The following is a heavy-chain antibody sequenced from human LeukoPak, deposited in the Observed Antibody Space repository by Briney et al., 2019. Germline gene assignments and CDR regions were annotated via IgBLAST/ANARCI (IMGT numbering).Heavy chain of an antibody. J-gene: IGHJ4*02. D-gene: IGHD3-22*01. V-gene: IGHV4-59*01. CDR3: ARKVITVNSFDY. Sequence: SETLSLTCTVSGGSTSGYYWSWIRQPPGKGLEWIGYIYYSGTTNYNPSLKSRVTISVDTSKNQLTLRLSSVTAADTAVYYCARKVITVNSFDYWGQGTLVTVSS. CDR2: IYYSGTT. CDR1: GGSTSGYY.